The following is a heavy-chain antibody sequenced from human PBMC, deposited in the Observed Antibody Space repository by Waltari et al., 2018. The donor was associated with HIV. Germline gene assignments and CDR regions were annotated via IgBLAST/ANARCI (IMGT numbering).Heavy chain of an antibody. J-gene: IGHJ4*02. Sequence: QVHLVQSGAELRKPGASVTVSCKASGYTFTHYGITWVRQAPGQGLEWMGWISVYNGDTKYAQKVRGRVTRTTDTSTSTAHLEMGSLRFDDTAVYYCARDHYYGSSGYYSDYWGQGTLVTVSS. CDR1: GYTFTHYG. CDR3: ARDHYYGSSGYYSDY. CDR2: ISVYNGDT. D-gene: IGHD3-22*01. V-gene: IGHV1-18*01.